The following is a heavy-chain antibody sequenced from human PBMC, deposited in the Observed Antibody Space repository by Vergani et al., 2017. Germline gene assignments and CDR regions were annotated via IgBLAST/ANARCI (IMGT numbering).Heavy chain of an antibody. CDR2: INPSGGST. Sequence: QVQLVQSGAEVKKPGASVKVSCKVSGYTLTEISMHWVRQAPGKGLEWMGIINPSGGSTSYAQKFQGRVTMTRDTSTSTVYMELSSLRSEDTAVYYCARESNYPPLSGWMDVWGKGTTVTVSS. CDR1: GYTLTEIS. D-gene: IGHD5-24*01. CDR3: ARESNYPPLSGWMDV. J-gene: IGHJ6*04. V-gene: IGHV1-46*01.